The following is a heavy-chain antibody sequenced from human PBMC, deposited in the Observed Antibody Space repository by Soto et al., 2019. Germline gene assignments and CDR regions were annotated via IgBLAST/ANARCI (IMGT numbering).Heavy chain of an antibody. J-gene: IGHJ4*02. CDR2: ISSSSSYI. CDR1: GFTFSSYS. CDR3: ARGLPDGSGQYCDY. D-gene: IGHD3-10*01. Sequence: EVQLVESGGGLVKPGGSLRLSCAASGFTFSSYSMNWVRQAPGKGLEWGSSISSSSSYIYYGDSVKGRFTISRDNAKNSLYLQMNSLRAEDTAVYYCARGLPDGSGQYCDYWGQGTLVTVSS. V-gene: IGHV3-21*01.